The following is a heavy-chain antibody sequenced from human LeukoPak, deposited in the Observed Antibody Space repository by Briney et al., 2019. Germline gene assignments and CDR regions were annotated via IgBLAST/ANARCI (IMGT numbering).Heavy chain of an antibody. CDR3: AFGTYSGYEWDY. CDR2: ISNSGSRI. CDR1: GFTFNTYW. V-gene: IGHV3-74*01. D-gene: IGHD5-12*01. J-gene: IGHJ4*02. Sequence: PGGSLRLSCAASGFTFNTYWMHWVRHAPGKGLGWVSYISNSGSRITYADSVKGRFTISRDNAKNTLYLQMNSLRAEDTAVYYCAFGTYSGYEWDYWGQGTLVTVSS.